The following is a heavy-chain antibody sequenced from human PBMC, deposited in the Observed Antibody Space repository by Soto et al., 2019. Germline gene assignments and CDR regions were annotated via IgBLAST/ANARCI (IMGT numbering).Heavy chain of an antibody. Sequence: SETLSLTCTVSGGSISSGGYYWSWIRQHPGKGLEWIGYIYYSGSTYYNPSLKSRVTISVDTSKNQFSLKLSSVTAADTAVYYCARATVTTFFNWFDPWGQGTLVTVSS. D-gene: IGHD4-17*01. V-gene: IGHV4-31*03. J-gene: IGHJ5*02. CDR2: IYYSGST. CDR3: ARATVTTFFNWFDP. CDR1: GGSISSGGYY.